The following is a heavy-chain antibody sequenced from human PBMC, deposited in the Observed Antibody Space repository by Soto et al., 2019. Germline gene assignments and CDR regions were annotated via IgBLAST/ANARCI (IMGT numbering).Heavy chain of an antibody. CDR1: GGSFSGYY. CDR2: INHSGST. J-gene: IGHJ4*02. V-gene: IGHV4-34*01. D-gene: IGHD5-12*01. Sequence: SETLSLTCAVYGGSFSGYYWSWIRQPPGKGLEWIGEINHSGSTNYNPSLKSRVTISVDTSKNQFSLKLSSVTAADTAVYYCARAGGYSIDRCLDYWGQGTLVTVSS. CDR3: ARAGGYSIDRCLDY.